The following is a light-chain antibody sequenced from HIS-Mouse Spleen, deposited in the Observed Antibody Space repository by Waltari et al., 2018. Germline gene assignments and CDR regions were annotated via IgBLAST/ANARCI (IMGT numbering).Light chain of an antibody. V-gene: IGLV3-19*01. CDR3: NSRDSSGNHVV. J-gene: IGLJ2*01. Sequence: SSELTQDPAVSVALGQTVRITCQGDSLRSYYASWYQQKPGQAPLLVTLGKNNRPSGIPDRFSGSSSGNTASLTITGAQAEDEADYYCNSRDSSGNHVVFGGGTKLTVL. CDR2: GKN. CDR1: SLRSYY.